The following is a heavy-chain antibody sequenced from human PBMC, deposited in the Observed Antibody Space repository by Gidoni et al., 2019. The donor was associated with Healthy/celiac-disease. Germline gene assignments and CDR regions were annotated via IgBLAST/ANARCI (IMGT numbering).Heavy chain of an antibody. J-gene: IGHJ4*02. CDR3: ARADYGDYFYFDY. D-gene: IGHD4-17*01. CDR1: GFTFSDYY. V-gene: IGHV3-11*05. CDR2: ISSSSSYT. Sequence: QVQLVESGVGLVKPGGSLRLSCAASGFTFSDYYMSWIRQAPGKGMEWVSDISSSSSYTNYADSGKGRFTISRDNAKNSLYLQMNSLRAEDTDVYYGARADYGDYFYFDYWGQGTLGTVSS.